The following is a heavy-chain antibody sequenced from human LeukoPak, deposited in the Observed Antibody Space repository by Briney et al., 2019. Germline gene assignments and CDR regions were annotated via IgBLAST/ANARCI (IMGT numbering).Heavy chain of an antibody. D-gene: IGHD6-19*01. CDR1: GYTFTSYG. V-gene: IGHV1-18*01. Sequence: ASVKVSCKASGYTFTSYGISWVRQAPGQGLEWMGWISAYNGNTNYAQKLQGRVTMTTDTSTSTAYMELRSLSSDDTAVYSCASGPLGIAVAGTNYYYGMDVWGQGTTVTVSS. CDR2: ISAYNGNT. J-gene: IGHJ6*02. CDR3: ASGPLGIAVAGTNYYYGMDV.